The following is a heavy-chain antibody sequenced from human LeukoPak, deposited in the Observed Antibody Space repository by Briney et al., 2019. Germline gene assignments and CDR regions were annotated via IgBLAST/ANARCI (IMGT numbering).Heavy chain of an antibody. Sequence: PSETLSLTCTVSGGSISGSSYYWGWIRQPPGKGLEWIGSIYFSGSTHYNPSLKSRVTVSVDTSKNQFSLRLSSVTAADTAVYYCARNATVRAVAGIPFDYCVQGTLVTVSS. CDR1: GGSISGSSYY. CDR3: ARNATVRAVAGIPFDY. CDR2: IYFSGST. J-gene: IGHJ4*02. D-gene: IGHD4-17*01. V-gene: IGHV4-39*01.